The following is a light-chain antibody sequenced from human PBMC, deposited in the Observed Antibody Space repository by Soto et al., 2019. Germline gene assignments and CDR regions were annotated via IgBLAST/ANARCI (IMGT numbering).Light chain of an antibody. J-gene: IGKJ5*01. CDR1: QSVSSSY. CDR3: QQYNSYSPT. V-gene: IGKV3D-15*01. CDR2: GAS. Sequence: MTQSPSTLSGSVGDRVTITCRASQSVSSSYLAWYQQKPGQAPRLLIYGASRRATGIPARFSGSGSGTEFTLTISSLQSEDFATYYCQQYNSYSPTFGQGTRLEI.